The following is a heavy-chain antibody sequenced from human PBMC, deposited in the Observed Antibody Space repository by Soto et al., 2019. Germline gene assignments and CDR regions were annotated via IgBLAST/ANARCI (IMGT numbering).Heavy chain of an antibody. D-gene: IGHD1-7*01. CDR3: ARWNYLVRGPGLDV. CDR2: VSGSGSSV. Sequence: QVQLVESGGGLVKPGGSLRLSCAASGFTFNNYYLAWIRRAPGKGLEWVSYVSGSGSSVFYTDSLKGRFTMSRDNAKRSGYLQMNSLTVEGTAVDYCARWNYLVRGPGLDVWGKGTTVTVSS. J-gene: IGHJ6*04. V-gene: IGHV3-11*01. CDR1: GFTFNNYY.